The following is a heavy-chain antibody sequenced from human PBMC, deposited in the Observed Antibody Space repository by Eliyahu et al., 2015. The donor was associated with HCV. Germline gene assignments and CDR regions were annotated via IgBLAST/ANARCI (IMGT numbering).Heavy chain of an antibody. J-gene: IGHJ4*02. CDR3: ARDFGTSSSTFGYFDY. CDR1: GFTFSNXG. CDR2: IWYDGSNK. V-gene: IGHV3-33*01. D-gene: IGHD6-6*01. Sequence: QVQLVESGGGVVQPGRSLRXSCAASGFTFSNXGMHWVRQAPGKGLEWVAVIWYDGSNKYYADSVKGRFTISRDNSKNTVYLQMNSLRAEDTGIYYCARDFGTSSSTFGYFDYWGQGTLVTVSS.